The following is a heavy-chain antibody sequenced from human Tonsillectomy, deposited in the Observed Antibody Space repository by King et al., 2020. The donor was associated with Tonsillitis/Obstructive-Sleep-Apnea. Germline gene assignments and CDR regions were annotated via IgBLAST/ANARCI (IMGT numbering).Heavy chain of an antibody. CDR3: AREGRYYYDSSGYYQYYFDY. CDR2: IYYSGST. J-gene: IGHJ4*02. V-gene: IGHV4-31*03. CDR1: GGSISSGGYY. Sequence: QLQESGPGLVKPSQTLSLTCTVSGGSISSGGYYWSWIRQHPGKGLEWIGYIYYSGSTYYNPSLKCRVTISVDTSKNQFSLKLSSVTAADTAVYYCAREGRYYYDSSGYYQYYFDYWGQGTLVTVSS. D-gene: IGHD3-22*01.